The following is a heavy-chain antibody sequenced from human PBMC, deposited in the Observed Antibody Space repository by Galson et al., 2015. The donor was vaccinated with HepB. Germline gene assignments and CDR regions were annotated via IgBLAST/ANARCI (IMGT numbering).Heavy chain of an antibody. J-gene: IGHJ4*02. D-gene: IGHD1-26*01. CDR3: ARGGGSFGY. CDR1: GFSFSDSA. V-gene: IGHV3-21*06. CDR2: INSGSTSI. Sequence: PLRLYCADSGFSFSDSAMNWVRQAPGKGLEWVSSINSGSTSIHYADSLGGRVTISRDNTKNSLYLQMNSLQVEHTAVYYCARGGGSFGYWGQGTLVTVSS.